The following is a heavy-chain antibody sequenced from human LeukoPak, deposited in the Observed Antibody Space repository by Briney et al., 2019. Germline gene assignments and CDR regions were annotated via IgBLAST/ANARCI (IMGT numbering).Heavy chain of an antibody. V-gene: IGHV3-74*01. Sequence: GGSLRLSCAVSGLTFSNYWMHWVRQAPGKGLVWVSRIYNDGSSTSYADSVKGRFTISRDNAKSTLYLQMNSLRAEDTAVYYCARVRGGSGSSYAADAFDIWGQGTMVTVSS. J-gene: IGHJ3*02. CDR2: IYNDGSST. CDR3: ARVRGGSGSSYAADAFDI. D-gene: IGHD1-26*01. CDR1: GLTFSNYW.